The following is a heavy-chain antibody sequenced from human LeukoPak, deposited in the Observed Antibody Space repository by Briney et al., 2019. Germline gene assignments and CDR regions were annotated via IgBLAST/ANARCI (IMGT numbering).Heavy chain of an antibody. V-gene: IGHV3-9*01. CDR3: AKDMNRGVIITIDY. J-gene: IGHJ4*02. D-gene: IGHD3-10*01. CDR2: ISWNSGSI. Sequence: GGSLRLSCAASGFTFDDYAMHWVRQAPGKGLEWVSGISWNSGSIGYADSVKGRFTISRDNAKNSLYLQMNSLRAEDTALYYCAKDMNRGVIITIDYWGQGTLVTVSS. CDR1: GFTFDDYA.